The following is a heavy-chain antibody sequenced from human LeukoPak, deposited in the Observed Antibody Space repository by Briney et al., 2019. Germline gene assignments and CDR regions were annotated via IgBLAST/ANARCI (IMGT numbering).Heavy chain of an antibody. V-gene: IGHV1-2*02. CDR3: ARAGYSGYDETLADY. J-gene: IGHJ4*02. CDR1: GYTFTGYY. Sequence: ASVKVSCKASGYTFTGYYMHWVRQAPGQGLEWMGWINPNSGGTNYAQKFQGRVTMTRDTSISTAYMELSRLRSDDTAMYYCARAGYSGYDETLADYWGQGTLVTVSS. D-gene: IGHD5-12*01. CDR2: INPNSGGT.